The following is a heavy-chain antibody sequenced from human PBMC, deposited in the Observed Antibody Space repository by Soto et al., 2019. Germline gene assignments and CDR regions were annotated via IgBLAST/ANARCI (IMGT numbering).Heavy chain of an antibody. CDR3: AKNGQPPYYYYGLDV. V-gene: IGHV1-18*01. Sequence: QGQLVQSGAEVKMPGASVKVSCKASGYTFTRYGISWVRQAPGQGLQWMGWISGYNGDANYAQRFQGRVSMTIDTSTTTASMELRTLTADDTAVYYCAKNGQPPYYYYGLDVWGQGTTVTVSS. D-gene: IGHD2-8*01. J-gene: IGHJ6*02. CDR1: GYTFTRYG. CDR2: ISGYNGDA.